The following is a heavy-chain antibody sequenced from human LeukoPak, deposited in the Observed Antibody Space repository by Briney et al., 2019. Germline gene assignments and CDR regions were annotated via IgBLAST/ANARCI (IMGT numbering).Heavy chain of an antibody. J-gene: IGHJ4*02. Sequence: PGGSLRLSCAASGFTFSSYAMSWVRLAPGKGLEWVSAISGSGGSTYYADSVKGRFTISRDNSKNTLYLQMNSLRAEDTAVYYCAKEVGALGGYYSDYWGQGTLVTVSS. D-gene: IGHD7-27*01. CDR1: GFTFSSYA. CDR3: AKEVGALGGYYSDY. CDR2: ISGSGGST. V-gene: IGHV3-23*01.